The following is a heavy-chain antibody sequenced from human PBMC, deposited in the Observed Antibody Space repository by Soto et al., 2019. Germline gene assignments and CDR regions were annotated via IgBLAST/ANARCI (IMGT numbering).Heavy chain of an antibody. Sequence: SETLCLTCTVSGVSINSRGYYWGWIRQPPGEGLEWIESMFYSGTTYYNPSLKSRLTIAVDSSKNQFSLSLCSVTAADTAFYYCARKEDGYNRLFDYWGQGILVTVSS. CDR2: MFYSGTT. CDR1: GVSINSRGYY. J-gene: IGHJ4*02. V-gene: IGHV4-39*01. D-gene: IGHD5-12*01. CDR3: ARKEDGYNRLFDY.